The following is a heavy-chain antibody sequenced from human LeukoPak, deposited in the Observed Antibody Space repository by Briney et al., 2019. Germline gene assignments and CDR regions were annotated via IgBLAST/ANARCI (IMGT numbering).Heavy chain of an antibody. V-gene: IGHV4-34*01. CDR3: ARDLPLGLFDY. J-gene: IGHJ4*02. Sequence: PSETLSLTCAVYGGSFSGYYWSWIRQPPGKGLEWIGEINHSGSTNYNPSLKSRVTISVDTSKNQFSLQLNSVTPEDTAVYYCARDLPLGLFDYWGQGTLVTVSS. CDR2: INHSGST. CDR1: GGSFSGYY.